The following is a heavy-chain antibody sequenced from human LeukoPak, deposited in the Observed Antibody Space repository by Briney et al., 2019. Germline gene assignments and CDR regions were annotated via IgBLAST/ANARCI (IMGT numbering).Heavy chain of an antibody. D-gene: IGHD3-10*01. Sequence: GASVKVSCKASGYTFTSYGISWVRQAPGQGLEWMGGIIPIFGSANYAQKFQGRVTITADESTSTAYMELSSLRSEDTAVYYCARNGFGELKNWFDPWGQGTLVTVSS. CDR2: IIPIFGSA. CDR3: ARNGFGELKNWFDP. CDR1: GYTFTSYG. J-gene: IGHJ5*02. V-gene: IGHV1-69*13.